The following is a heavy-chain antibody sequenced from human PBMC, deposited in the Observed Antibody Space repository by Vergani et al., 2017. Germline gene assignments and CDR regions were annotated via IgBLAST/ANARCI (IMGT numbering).Heavy chain of an antibody. Sequence: QVQLQESGPGLVKPSETLSLTCTVSGGSISSYYWSWIRQPPGKGLEWIGYINYSGSTNYNPSLKSRVTISVATSKNQFSLKLSPVTAADTAVYYCARVERSGWSRGDAFDIWVQGTMVTVSS. V-gene: IGHV4-59*01. CDR3: ARVERSGWSRGDAFDI. CDR1: GGSISSYY. J-gene: IGHJ3*02. D-gene: IGHD6-19*01. CDR2: INYSGST.